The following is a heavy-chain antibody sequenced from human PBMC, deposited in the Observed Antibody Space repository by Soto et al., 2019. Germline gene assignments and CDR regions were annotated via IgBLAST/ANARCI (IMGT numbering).Heavy chain of an antibody. CDR2: ISGSSSYI. J-gene: IGHJ6*03. D-gene: IGHD2-2*01. CDR1: GFSFSDYS. V-gene: IGHV3-21*01. CDR3: ARDGAYCSGTGCRDYYHYMDV. Sequence: EVQLVESGGGLVKPGGSLRLSCAASGFSFSDYSMNWVRQAPGKGLEWVSSISGSSSYIYYADSLKGRVTVSRDNAEKSLYLQMNSLRAEDTAVYDGARDGAYCSGTGCRDYYHYMDVWGKGTTVTVSS.